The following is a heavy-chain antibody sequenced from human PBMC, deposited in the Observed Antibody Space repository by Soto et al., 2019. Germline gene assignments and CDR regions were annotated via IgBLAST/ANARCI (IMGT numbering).Heavy chain of an antibody. CDR1: RSTFSNYA. Sequence: PGGSLRLSCAASRSTFSNYAMTWVRQAPGKGLEWVSLISASGGTTYYADSVKGRFTISRDNSRNMLYLQMNSLRAEDTALYHCAKGAQQERRGYWFDPWGQGTLVTVSS. CDR2: ISASGGTT. CDR3: AKGAQQERRGYWFDP. D-gene: IGHD3-10*01. V-gene: IGHV3-23*01. J-gene: IGHJ5*02.